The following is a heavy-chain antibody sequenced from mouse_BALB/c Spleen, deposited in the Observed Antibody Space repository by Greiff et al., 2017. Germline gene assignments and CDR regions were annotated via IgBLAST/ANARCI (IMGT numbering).Heavy chain of an antibody. CDR3: TSYPYYGTFMDY. D-gene: IGHD1-1*01. CDR2: INPSNGGT. Sequence: QVQLQQSGAELVKPGASVSLSCKASGYTFTSYYMYWVKQRPGQGLEWIGEINPSNGGTNFNEKFKSKATLTVDKSSSTAYMQLSSLTSEDSAVYYCTSYPYYGTFMDYWGQGTSVTVSS. CDR1: GYTFTSYY. V-gene: IGHV1S81*02. J-gene: IGHJ4*01.